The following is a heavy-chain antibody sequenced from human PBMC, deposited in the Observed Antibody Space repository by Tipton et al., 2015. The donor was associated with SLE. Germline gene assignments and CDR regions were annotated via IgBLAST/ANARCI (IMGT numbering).Heavy chain of an antibody. V-gene: IGHV3-33*01. CDR1: GFTFSSYG. Sequence: SLRLSCAASGFTFSSYGMHWVRQAPGKGLEWVAVIWYDGSNKYYADFVKGRFTISRDNSKNTLYLQMNSLRAEDTAAYYCARSPTPRCLLDYWGQGTLVTVSS. CDR2: IWYDGSNK. J-gene: IGHJ4*02. D-gene: IGHD3-16*01. CDR3: ARSPTPRCLLDY.